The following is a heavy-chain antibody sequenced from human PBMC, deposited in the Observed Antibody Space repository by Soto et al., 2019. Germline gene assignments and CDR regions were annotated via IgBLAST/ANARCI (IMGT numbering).Heavy chain of an antibody. D-gene: IGHD6-13*01. CDR2: INHSGST. CDR1: GGSFSGYY. V-gene: IGHV4-34*01. CDR3: ARGQSGIAAAGTTPFGY. J-gene: IGHJ4*02. Sequence: QVQLQQWGTGLLKPSETLSLTCAVYGGSFSGYYWSWIRQPPGKGLEWIGEINHSGSTNYNPSLNSRVTISVDTSKNQFSLKLSSVTAADTAVYYCARGQSGIAAAGTTPFGYWGQGTLVTVSS.